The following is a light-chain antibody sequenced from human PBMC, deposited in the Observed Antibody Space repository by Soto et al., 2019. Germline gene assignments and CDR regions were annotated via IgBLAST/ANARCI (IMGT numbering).Light chain of an antibody. CDR1: QSISSW. V-gene: IGKV1-5*01. CDR3: QHYNSYSEA. CDR2: AAS. J-gene: IGKJ1*01. Sequence: DIQMTQSPSSLSASVVDRVTITFRASQSISSWLAWYQQKPGKAPKRLIYAASSLQSGVPSRFSGSGSGTEFTLTISSLQPEDFATYYCQHYNSYSEAFGQGTKVDIK.